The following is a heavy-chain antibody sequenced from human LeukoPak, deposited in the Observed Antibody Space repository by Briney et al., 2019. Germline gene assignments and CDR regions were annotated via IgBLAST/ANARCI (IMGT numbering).Heavy chain of an antibody. Sequence: PSETLSLTCTVSGGSISTYYWNWIRQPPGKGLEWIGYIYHSGSTNYNPSLQSRVTISVDTSKNQFSLNLSSVTAADTAVYYCAKTHYEYDMDVWGQGTTVTVSS. J-gene: IGHJ6*02. D-gene: IGHD4-23*01. CDR3: AKTHYEYDMDV. V-gene: IGHV4-59*01. CDR2: IYHSGST. CDR1: GGSISTYY.